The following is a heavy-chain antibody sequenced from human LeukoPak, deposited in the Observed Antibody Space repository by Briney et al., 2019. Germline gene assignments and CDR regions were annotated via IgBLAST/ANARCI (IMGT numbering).Heavy chain of an antibody. CDR3: ARDRVAERPGWFDP. D-gene: IGHD6-19*01. Sequence: ASVKVSCKASGYTFTTYGINWVRQAPGQGLEWMGWISAYNGNTNYAQKVQGRVTMTTVTSTSTAYMELRSLKSDDTAVYYCARDRVAERPGWFDPWGQGTPVTVSS. J-gene: IGHJ5*02. V-gene: IGHV1-18*01. CDR2: ISAYNGNT. CDR1: GYTFTTYG.